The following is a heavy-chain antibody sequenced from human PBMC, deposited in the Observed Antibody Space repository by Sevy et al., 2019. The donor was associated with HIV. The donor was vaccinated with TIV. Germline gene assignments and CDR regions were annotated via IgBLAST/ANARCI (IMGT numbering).Heavy chain of an antibody. Sequence: SETLSLTCTVSGGSVNSGDYYWSWIRQPPGKGLEWLEYIYYSGSSNYNPSLKSRVTISLDTSKNQFSLKMSSVTTADTAVYYCARDDPVMNAFDIWGQGTMVTVSS. V-gene: IGHV4-61*08. CDR1: GGSVNSGDYY. D-gene: IGHD3-16*01. CDR2: IYYSGSS. J-gene: IGHJ3*02. CDR3: ARDDPVMNAFDI.